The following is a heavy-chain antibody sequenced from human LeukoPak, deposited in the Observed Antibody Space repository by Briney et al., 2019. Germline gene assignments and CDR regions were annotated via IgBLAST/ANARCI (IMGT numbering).Heavy chain of an antibody. J-gene: IGHJ4*02. CDR3: ASGSYYFDY. D-gene: IGHD1-26*01. CDR2: IYHSGST. CDR1: GYSISSGYY. V-gene: IGHV4-38-2*01. Sequence: SETLSLTCAVSGYSISSGYYWGWIRQPPGNGLEWIGSIYHSGSTYYNPSLKSRVTISVDTSKNQFSLKLSSVTAADTAVYYCASGSYYFDYWGQGTLVTVSS.